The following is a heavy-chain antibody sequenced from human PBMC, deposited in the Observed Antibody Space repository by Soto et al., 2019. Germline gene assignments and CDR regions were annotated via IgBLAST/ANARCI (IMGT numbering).Heavy chain of an antibody. V-gene: IGHV3-23*01. D-gene: IGHD4-17*01. CDR1: GFTFSNYA. CDR2: LTGSGRST. J-gene: IGHJ1*01. Sequence: EVPLLESGGDLVQPGGSLRLSCALSGFTFSNYAMNWVRQAPVKGLEWVSALTGSGRSTYYAESVKGRFTISRDNSKNTLYLQMNSLRAEDTAVYSCANYYGDYAGGEFFQHWGQCTLVTVYS. CDR3: ANYYGDYAGGEFFQH.